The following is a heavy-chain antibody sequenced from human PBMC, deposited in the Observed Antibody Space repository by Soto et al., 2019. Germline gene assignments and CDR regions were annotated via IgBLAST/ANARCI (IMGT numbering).Heavy chain of an antibody. Sequence: EVQLLESGGGLVQPGGSLRLSCAASGFTFSSYAMSWVRQAPGKGLEWVSAISGSGGSTYYADSVKGRFTISRDNSKNTLYLQMNSLRAEDTAVYYGAKPYGSGSYWVYYYYYGMDVWGQGTTVTVSS. CDR2: ISGSGGST. D-gene: IGHD3-10*01. CDR1: GFTFSSYA. CDR3: AKPYGSGSYWVYYYYYGMDV. V-gene: IGHV3-23*01. J-gene: IGHJ6*02.